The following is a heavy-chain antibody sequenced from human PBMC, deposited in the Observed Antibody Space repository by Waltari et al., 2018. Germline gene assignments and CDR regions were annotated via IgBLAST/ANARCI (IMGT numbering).Heavy chain of an antibody. Sequence: QVQLQESGQGLVKPSGTLSLTCAVSGDSVSGNYWWSWVRQSPEKGLEWIGQVHHSGTTHYNPSIQSRVTISVDSPKNHFSLTLKSVTAADTAVYYCAGDRAIGLFFDYWGRGTLVTVSS. J-gene: IGHJ4*02. CDR3: AGDRAIGLFFDY. V-gene: IGHV4-4*02. CDR1: GDSVSGNYW. D-gene: IGHD2-2*01. CDR2: VHHSGTT.